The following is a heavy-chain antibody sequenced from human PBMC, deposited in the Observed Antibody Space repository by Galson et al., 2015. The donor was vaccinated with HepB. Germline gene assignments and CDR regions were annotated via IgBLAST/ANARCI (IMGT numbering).Heavy chain of an antibody. J-gene: IGHJ4*02. CDR3: ARTYNYGSVDY. V-gene: IGHV3-7*01. CDR1: GFTFSSYW. CDR2: IKRDGSEK. Sequence: SLRLSCAASGFTFSSYWMSWVRQAPGKGLEWVANIKRDGSEKYYVDSVKGRFTISRENAKNSLHSQMDSLRAEDAAVYYCARTYNYGSVDYWGQGTLVTVSS. D-gene: IGHD3-10*01.